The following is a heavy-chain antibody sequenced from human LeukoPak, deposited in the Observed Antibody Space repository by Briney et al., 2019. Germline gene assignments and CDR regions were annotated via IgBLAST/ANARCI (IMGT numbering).Heavy chain of an antibody. Sequence: GGSLRLSCTASGFTFTTHWMSSVRQTPGKGLEWVANIKQDGSEKYYVDSVKGRFTIARDNAKNSLYLQMNSLRVENTALYYCVREGAYCSSTSCYGLRAFDIWGQGTMVTVSS. CDR1: GFTFTTHW. CDR3: VREGAYCSSTSCYGLRAFDI. D-gene: IGHD2-2*01. V-gene: IGHV3-7*01. J-gene: IGHJ3*02. CDR2: IKQDGSEK.